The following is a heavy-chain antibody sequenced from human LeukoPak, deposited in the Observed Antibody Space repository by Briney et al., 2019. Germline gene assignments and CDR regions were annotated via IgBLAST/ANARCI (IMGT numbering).Heavy chain of an antibody. Sequence: GESLKISCKVSGHIFTTFWIGWVRQMPGKGLEWMGIIYPGDSDVRYSPSFEGQVTISVDRTLATADLQWSSLKASDTAMYYCAWYSSGSANYYFHEWGQGTLVTVSS. CDR2: IYPGDSDV. V-gene: IGHV5-51*01. J-gene: IGHJ4*02. CDR3: AWYSSGSANYYFHE. CDR1: GHIFTTFW. D-gene: IGHD5-12*01.